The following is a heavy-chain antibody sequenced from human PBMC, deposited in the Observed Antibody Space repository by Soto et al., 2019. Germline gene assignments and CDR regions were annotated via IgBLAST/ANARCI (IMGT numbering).Heavy chain of an antibody. Sequence: ASVKVSFKASGYTFTGYYMHCVRQAPGQGLEWMGWINPNSGGTNYAQKFQGWVTMTRDTSISTAYMELSRLRSDDTAVYYCARDKFGWFDPWGQGILVTVSS. CDR2: INPNSGGT. CDR1: GYTFTGYY. J-gene: IGHJ5*02. CDR3: ARDKFGWFDP. D-gene: IGHD3-10*01. V-gene: IGHV1-2*04.